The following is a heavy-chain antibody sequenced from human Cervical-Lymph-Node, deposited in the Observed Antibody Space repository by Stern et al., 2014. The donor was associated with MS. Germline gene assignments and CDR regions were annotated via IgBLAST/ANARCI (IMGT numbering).Heavy chain of an antibody. CDR2: ICYSGST. Sequence: QLQLQESGPGLEKPSETLSLTCTVSGHSISSYYWSWIRQPPGQGLEWIGYICYSGSTNYNPALKSRVTISVDTSKNQFSLKLSSVTAADTAVYYCARGATQAFDPWGQGTLVTVSS. CDR3: ARGATQAFDP. J-gene: IGHJ5*02. CDR1: GHSISSYY. V-gene: IGHV4-59*01.